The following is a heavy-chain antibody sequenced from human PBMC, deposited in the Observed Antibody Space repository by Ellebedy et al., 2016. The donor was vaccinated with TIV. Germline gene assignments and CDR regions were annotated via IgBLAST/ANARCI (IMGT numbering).Heavy chain of an antibody. J-gene: IGHJ4*02. CDR1: GYTFTAHY. CDR3: ARDLRYSSGWSYFDY. CDR2: INPKDCST. V-gene: IGHV1-46*01. D-gene: IGHD6-19*01. Sequence: AASVTVSCKASGYTFTAHYMHWVRQPPGQGLEWMGIINPKDCSTSYAQNFHDIGTMTRDTSTITVYMELTTLESEDTAVYYCARDLRYSSGWSYFDYWGQGTLVTVSS.